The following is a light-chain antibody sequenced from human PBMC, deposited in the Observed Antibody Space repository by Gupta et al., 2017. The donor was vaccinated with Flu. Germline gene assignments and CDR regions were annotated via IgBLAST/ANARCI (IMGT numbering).Light chain of an antibody. Sequence: QTVTMSCSGSSSNIGSNTVNWYRQRPGTAPKLLIYSTNQRPSGVPDRFSGSKSGTSASLAISGLQSEDGADYYCATWDDSLKEVFGGGTKLTVL. CDR2: STN. V-gene: IGLV1-44*01. J-gene: IGLJ2*01. CDR3: ATWDDSLKEV. CDR1: SSNIGSNT.